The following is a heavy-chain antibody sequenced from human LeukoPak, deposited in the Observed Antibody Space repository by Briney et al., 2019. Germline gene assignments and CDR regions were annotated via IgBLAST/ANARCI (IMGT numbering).Heavy chain of an antibody. V-gene: IGHV7-4-1*02. CDR3: ARDRIAARPAITQYNWFDP. CDR2: INTNTGNP. Sequence: ASVTVSCTASGYTFTSYAMNWVRQAPGQGLEWMGWINTNTGNPTYAQGFTGRFVFSLDTSVSTAYLQISSLKAEDTAVYYCARDRIAARPAITQYNWFDPWGQGTLVTVS. CDR1: GYTFTSYA. D-gene: IGHD6-6*01. J-gene: IGHJ5*02.